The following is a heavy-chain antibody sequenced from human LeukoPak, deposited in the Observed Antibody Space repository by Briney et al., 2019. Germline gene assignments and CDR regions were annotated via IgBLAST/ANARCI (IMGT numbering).Heavy chain of an antibody. CDR3: AKDLRGPNIVRYFDY. Sequence: GGSLRLSCAASGFTFSSYAMSWVRQAPGKGLEWVSAISGSGGSTYYADSVKGRFTISRDNSKNTLYLQMNSLRAEDTAVYYCAKDLRGPNIVRYFDYWGQGTLVAVSA. D-gene: IGHD2/OR15-2a*01. CDR2: ISGSGGST. V-gene: IGHV3-23*01. CDR1: GFTFSSYA. J-gene: IGHJ4*02.